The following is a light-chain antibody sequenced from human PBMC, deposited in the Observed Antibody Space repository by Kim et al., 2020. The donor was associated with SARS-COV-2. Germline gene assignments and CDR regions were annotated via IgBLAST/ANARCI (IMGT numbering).Light chain of an antibody. CDR3: QQYNKWPPLT. Sequence: EIVMTQSPATLSVSPGERATLSCRASQGVSDTLAWYQQKPGQPPRLLIYGASTRATGIPARFSGSGSGTEFTLTISSLQSEDVGVYYCQQYNKWPPLTFGGGTKLEIK. CDR1: QGVSDT. CDR2: GAS. J-gene: IGKJ4*01. V-gene: IGKV3-15*01.